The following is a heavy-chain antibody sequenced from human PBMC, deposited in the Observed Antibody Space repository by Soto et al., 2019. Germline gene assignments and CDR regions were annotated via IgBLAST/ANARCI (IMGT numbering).Heavy chain of an antibody. CDR2: IKEDGSEK. Sequence: GGSLRLSCAASGFTFSSYWMTWVRQAPGKGLEWVANIKEDGSEKYYVDSVRGRFTISRDNAKDSLYLQMNSLRAEDTAFYYCASHRSGHFDYWGQGTLVTVSS. CDR1: GFTFSSYW. D-gene: IGHD3-10*01. V-gene: IGHV3-7*02. J-gene: IGHJ4*02. CDR3: ASHRSGHFDY.